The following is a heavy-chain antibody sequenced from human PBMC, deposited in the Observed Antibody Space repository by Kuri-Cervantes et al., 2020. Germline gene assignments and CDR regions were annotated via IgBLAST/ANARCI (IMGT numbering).Heavy chain of an antibody. D-gene: IGHD2-21*02. Sequence: ASVKVSCKASGYTFTSYAMHWVRQAPGQRLEWMGWISAYNGDTNYAQKFQGRVTITTDESTSTAYMELSSLRSEDTAVYYCARDSCGHNCYNSDKYYYMDVWGTGTAVTVSS. J-gene: IGHJ6*03. CDR1: GYTFTSYA. CDR3: ARDSCGHNCYNSDKYYYMDV. CDR2: ISAYNGDT. V-gene: IGHV1-3*01.